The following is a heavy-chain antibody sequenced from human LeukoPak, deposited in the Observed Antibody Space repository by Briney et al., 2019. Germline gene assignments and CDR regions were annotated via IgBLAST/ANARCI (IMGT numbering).Heavy chain of an antibody. D-gene: IGHD4-17*01. J-gene: IGHJ4*02. V-gene: IGHV3-21*01. Sequence: GGSLRLSCAASGFTFSSYAMSWVRQAPGKGLEWISSISSSGSYIYYADSVKGRFTISRDNAKISLDLQMNSLRADDTAVHYCARDYYGDYVFDYWGQGALVTVSS. CDR1: GFTFSSYA. CDR3: ARDYYGDYVFDY. CDR2: ISSSGSYI.